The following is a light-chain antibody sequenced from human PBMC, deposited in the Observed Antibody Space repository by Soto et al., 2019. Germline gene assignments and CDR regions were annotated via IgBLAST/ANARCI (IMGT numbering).Light chain of an antibody. V-gene: IGKV2-28*01. CDR2: LGS. J-gene: IGKJ2*01. Sequence: DIVRTQSPLSLPVTPGEPASISCRSSQSLRHHNGYYYLDWYLQKPGQSPQVLIYLGSNRASGVPDRVSGSGSGTVFTLKISRVEAEDVGVYYCIQTLQAPYSFGQGTKLEIK. CDR3: IQTLQAPYS. CDR1: QSLRHHNGYYY.